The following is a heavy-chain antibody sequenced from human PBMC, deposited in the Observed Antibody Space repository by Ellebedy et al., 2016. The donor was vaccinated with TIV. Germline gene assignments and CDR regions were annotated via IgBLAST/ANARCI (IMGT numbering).Heavy chain of an antibody. D-gene: IGHD3-10*01. V-gene: IGHV4-59*01. CDR3: ARVSLTNHEDYGSGSYYGRVNWFDP. J-gene: IGHJ5*02. Sequence: GSLRLSCTVSGGSISSYYWSWIRQPPGKGLEWIGYINYGGSTNYNPSLKSRVTISVDTSKNQFSLKLSAVSAADTAVYYCARVSLTNHEDYGSGSYYGRVNWFDPWGQGTLVTVSS. CDR1: GGSISSYY. CDR2: INYGGST.